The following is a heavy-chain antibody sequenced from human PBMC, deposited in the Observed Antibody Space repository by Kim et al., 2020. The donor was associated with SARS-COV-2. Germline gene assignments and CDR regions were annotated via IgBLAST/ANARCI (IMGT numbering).Heavy chain of an antibody. Sequence: FPGRVTMTRDTSISTAYMELSRLRSDDTAVYYCARSMITFGGVIDYYFDYWGQGTLVTVSS. CDR3: ARSMITFGGVIDYYFDY. D-gene: IGHD3-16*02. J-gene: IGHJ4*02. V-gene: IGHV1-2*02.